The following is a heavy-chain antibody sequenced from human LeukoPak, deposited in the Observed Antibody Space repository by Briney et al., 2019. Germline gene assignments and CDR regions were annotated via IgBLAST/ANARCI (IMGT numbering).Heavy chain of an antibody. CDR3: TTKVTRGNSGDDYDD. D-gene: IGHD5-12*01. J-gene: IGHJ4*02. V-gene: IGHV3-30*03. CDR2: ISSDGNDK. Sequence: GGSLRLSCAVSGVTFSSHGMHCVPHAPGKGLEWVALISSDGNDKLYGDSVRGRFTISRDDSKSKLYLQMNRLRAEDTAVYYCTTKVTRGNSGDDYDDWGQGTLVTVSS. CDR1: GVTFSSHG.